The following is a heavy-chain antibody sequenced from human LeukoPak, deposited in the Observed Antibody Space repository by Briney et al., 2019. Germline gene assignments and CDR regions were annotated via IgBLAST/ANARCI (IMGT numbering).Heavy chain of an antibody. CDR3: AKVNNYDDY. CDR2: ISPDGNNE. J-gene: IGHJ4*02. Sequence: PGRSLRLSCAASGFTFSTFGIHWVRQAPGKGLEWVAAISPDGNNEYYTDSAKGRFTISRDNSKNMIYLQMNSLRGEDSAVYYCAKVNNYDDYWGQGTLVTVSS. V-gene: IGHV3-30*18. D-gene: IGHD1/OR15-1a*01. CDR1: GFTFSTFG.